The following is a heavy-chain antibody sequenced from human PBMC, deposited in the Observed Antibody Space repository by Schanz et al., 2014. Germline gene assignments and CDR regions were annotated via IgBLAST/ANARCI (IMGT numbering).Heavy chain of an antibody. CDR2: LSGSGAGT. V-gene: IGHV3-23*04. CDR3: AKQHGVIQQVSDY. J-gene: IGHJ4*02. Sequence: DVQLVDSGGGLVQPGGSLRLSCAASGFTVSKNYMSWVRQTPGKGLEWVSTLSGSGAGTFYADSVKGRFTISRDNSENTLYLQMNSLRAEDTAVYYCAKQHGVIQQVSDYWGQGTLVTVSS. D-gene: IGHD3-22*01. CDR1: GFTVSKNY.